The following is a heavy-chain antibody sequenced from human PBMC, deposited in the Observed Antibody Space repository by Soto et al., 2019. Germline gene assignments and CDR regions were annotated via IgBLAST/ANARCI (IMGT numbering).Heavy chain of an antibody. Sequence: SETLSLTCTVSGGSISSGGYYWSWIRQHPGKGLEWIGYIYYSGSTYYNPSLKSRVTISVDTSKNQFSLKLSSVTAADTAVYYCARGGVPVHYYDSRGGMVVWGQGTTVTVSS. CDR3: ARGGVPVHYYDSRGGMVV. V-gene: IGHV4-31*03. J-gene: IGHJ6*02. D-gene: IGHD3-22*01. CDR1: GGSISSGGYY. CDR2: IYYSGST.